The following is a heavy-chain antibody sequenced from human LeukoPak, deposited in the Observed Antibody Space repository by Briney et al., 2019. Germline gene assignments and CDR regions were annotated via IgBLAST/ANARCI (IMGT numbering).Heavy chain of an antibody. V-gene: IGHV3-48*03. D-gene: IGHD3-10*01. CDR3: ARDASYYYGSGIGFDY. J-gene: IGHJ4*02. CDR1: GFTFSSYE. CDR2: ISSSGSTI. Sequence: GGSLRLSCAASGFTFSSYEMNWVRQAPGKGLEWVSYISSSGSTIYYADSVKGRFTISRDNAKNSLYLQMSSLRAEDTAVYYCARDASYYYGSGIGFDYWGQGTLVTVSS.